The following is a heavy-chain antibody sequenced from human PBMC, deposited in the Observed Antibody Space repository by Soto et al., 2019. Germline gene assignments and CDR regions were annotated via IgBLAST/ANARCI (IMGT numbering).Heavy chain of an antibody. J-gene: IGHJ5*02. CDR2: IYYTGSP. V-gene: IGHV4-59*02. Sequence: SETLSLTCNVSGGSVSTYYWSWIRQPPGKALEWIGYIYYTGSPTYNPSLKSRVTISEDTSKKTVSLKLISVTAEDTAVYYCARGGPPRRIAAAGNWFDPWGQGTLVTVSS. D-gene: IGHD6-13*01. CDR3: ARGGPPRRIAAAGNWFDP. CDR1: GGSVSTYY.